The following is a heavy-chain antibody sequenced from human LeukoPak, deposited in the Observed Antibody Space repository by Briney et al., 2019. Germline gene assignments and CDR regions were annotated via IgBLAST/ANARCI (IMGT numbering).Heavy chain of an antibody. CDR1: GFTFSSYA. CDR2: ISGSGGST. J-gene: IGHJ4*02. V-gene: IGHV3-23*01. Sequence: PGGSLRLSCAASGFTFSSYAMSWVRQAPGKGLEWVSAISGSGGSTYYADSVKGRFTISRDNSKNTLYLQMNSLRAEDTAVYYCAKHRPISSSRGCYFDYWGQGTLVTVSS. D-gene: IGHD6-13*01. CDR3: AKHRPISSSRGCYFDY.